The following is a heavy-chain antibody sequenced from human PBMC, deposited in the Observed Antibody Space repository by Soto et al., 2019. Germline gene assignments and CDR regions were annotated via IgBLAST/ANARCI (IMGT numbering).Heavy chain of an antibody. CDR3: ARGVVAARGNWFDP. V-gene: IGHV4-31*03. J-gene: IGHJ5*02. CDR2: IYYSGST. Sequence: SQTLCLTCTVSGGSISSVGYYWSWIRQHPGKGLEWIGYIYYSGSTYYNPSLKSRVTISVDTSKNQFSLKLSSVTAADTAVYYCARGVVAARGNWFDPWGQGTLVTVSS. D-gene: IGHD2-15*01. CDR1: GGSISSVGYY.